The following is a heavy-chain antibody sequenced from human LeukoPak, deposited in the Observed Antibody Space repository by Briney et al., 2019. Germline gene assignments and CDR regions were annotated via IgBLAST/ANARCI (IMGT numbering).Heavy chain of an antibody. J-gene: IGHJ4*01. D-gene: IGHD1-26*01. Sequence: RPGGSLRLSCAASGFTSADYAMSWVRQPPGKGLEWVSGINWNGGSTGYADSVKGRFTISRDNAKNSLYLQMNSLRAEDTAVYYCARVLAGATYFDYWGQGTLVTVSS. CDR2: INWNGGST. V-gene: IGHV3-20*04. CDR3: ARVLAGATYFDY. CDR1: GFTSADYA.